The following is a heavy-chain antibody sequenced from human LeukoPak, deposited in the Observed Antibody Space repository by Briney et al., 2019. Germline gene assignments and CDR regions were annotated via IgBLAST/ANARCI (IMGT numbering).Heavy chain of an antibody. D-gene: IGHD2-15*01. CDR1: GGSINNYY. V-gene: IGHV4-59*12. J-gene: IGHJ4*02. Sequence: SETLSLTCTVSGGSINNYYWSWIRQPPGRGLEWLGYIYYSGTTNYNPSLKSRVSISVDTSKNQFSLKLSSVTAADTAIYYCARARSQVVAATNWGQGTLVIVSS. CDR2: IYYSGTT. CDR3: ARARSQVVAATN.